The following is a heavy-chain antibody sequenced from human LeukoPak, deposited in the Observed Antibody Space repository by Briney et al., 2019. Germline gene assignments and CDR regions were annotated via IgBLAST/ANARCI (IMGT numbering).Heavy chain of an antibody. CDR3: ARVGLTDIDY. D-gene: IGHD3-16*01. J-gene: IGHJ4*02. V-gene: IGHV3-48*02. CDR1: GFTFTTYS. Sequence: PGGSLRLSCAASGFTFTTYSMNWVRQAPGRGLEWVSYITGSGRTIYYADSVKGRFTISRDNAKNSLYLQMNSLRDEDTAVYYCARVGLTDIDYWGQGTLVTVSS. CDR2: ITGSGRTI.